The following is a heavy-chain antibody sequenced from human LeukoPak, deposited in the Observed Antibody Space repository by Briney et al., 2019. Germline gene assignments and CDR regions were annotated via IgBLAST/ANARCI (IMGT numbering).Heavy chain of an antibody. CDR1: GYTLTELS. V-gene: IGHV1-46*01. Sequence: ASVKVSCKVSGYTLTELSMHWVRQAPGQGLEWMGIINPSGGSTSYAQKFQGRVTMTRDTSTSTVYMELSRLRSEDTAVYYCVRVPYWGQGTLVTVSS. J-gene: IGHJ4*02. CDR3: VRVPY. CDR2: INPSGGST.